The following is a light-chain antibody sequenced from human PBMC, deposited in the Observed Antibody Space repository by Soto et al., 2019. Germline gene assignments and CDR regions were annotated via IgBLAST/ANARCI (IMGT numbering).Light chain of an antibody. Sequence: DIQMTQSPSSLSASVGDRVTITCRASQTISNWLAWYQQKPGKAPKLLIYKASNLESGVPSRFSGSGSGTEFTLTISSLQTDDFATYYCQQYNSFSPWTFGQGTKVDIK. CDR1: QTISNW. CDR2: KAS. J-gene: IGKJ1*01. CDR3: QQYNSFSPWT. V-gene: IGKV1-5*03.